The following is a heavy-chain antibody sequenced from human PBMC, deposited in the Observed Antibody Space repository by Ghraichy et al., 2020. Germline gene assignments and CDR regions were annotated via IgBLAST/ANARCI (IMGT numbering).Heavy chain of an antibody. J-gene: IGHJ4*02. CDR1: GFTFSSYS. V-gene: IGHV3-48*01. CDR3: ARDGRGYSGCYPDY. CDR2: ISGSSNTI. D-gene: IGHD5-12*01. Sequence: GGSLRLSCAASGFTFSSYSMNWVRLTPGKGLEWLSSISGSSNTIYYADSVKGRFTISRDNAKNSLYLQMNSLRAEDTALYYCARDGRGYSGCYPDYWGQGTLVTVSS.